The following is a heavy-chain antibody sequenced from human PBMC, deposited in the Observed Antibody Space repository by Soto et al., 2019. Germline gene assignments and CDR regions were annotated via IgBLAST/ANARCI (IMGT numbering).Heavy chain of an antibody. D-gene: IGHD1-20*01. CDR1: GGSISGSYYY. Sequence: SETLSLTCAVSGGSISGSYYYWAWLRQSPGKGPEWIGSVFYTGFTSYNPSLESRVSVSVDTSKSQFSLKLSAVTAADTALYYCATSQKGYNWNYFDHWGQGALVTVSS. J-gene: IGHJ4*02. CDR3: ATSQKGYNWNYFDH. V-gene: IGHV4-39*01. CDR2: VFYTGFT.